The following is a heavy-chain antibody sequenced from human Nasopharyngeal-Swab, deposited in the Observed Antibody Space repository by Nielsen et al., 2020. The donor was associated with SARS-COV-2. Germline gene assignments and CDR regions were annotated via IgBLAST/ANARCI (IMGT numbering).Heavy chain of an antibody. CDR2: INDYGNTI. CDR3: VRDLPGSYSFDI. V-gene: IGHV3-64D*08. D-gene: IGHD1-26*01. CDR1: GFFFNRFA. J-gene: IGHJ3*02. Sequence: GESLKISCSVSGFFFNRFAMHWVRQAPGKGPEYVSTINDYGNTIHYADSVRGRFTISRDISKNTLYLQMSSLRAEDTAVYYCVRDLPGSYSFDIWGQGTMVTVSS.